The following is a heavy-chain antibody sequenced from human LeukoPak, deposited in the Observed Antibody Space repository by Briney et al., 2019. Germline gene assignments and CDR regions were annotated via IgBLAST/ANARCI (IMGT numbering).Heavy chain of an antibody. J-gene: IGHJ4*02. CDR2: INYSGST. D-gene: IGHD5-18*01. V-gene: IGHV4-39*07. CDR3: ASGYSYDLFDY. Sequence: PSGTLSLTCTVSGGSISSSSYYWGWIRQPPGKGLEWMGSINYSGSTYHNPSLKSRVTISVDTSKNQFSLKLSSVTAADTAVFYCASGYSYDLFDYWGQGTLVTVSS. CDR1: GGSISSSSYY.